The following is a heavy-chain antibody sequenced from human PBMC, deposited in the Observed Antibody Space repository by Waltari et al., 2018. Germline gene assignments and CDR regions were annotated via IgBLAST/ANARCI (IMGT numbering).Heavy chain of an antibody. D-gene: IGHD3-10*01. CDR1: GFTVSNHY. J-gene: IGHJ5*02. CDR3: ARDFHHPSQQLGFDP. V-gene: IGHV3-66*01. Sequence: EVHLVESGGGLVQPGGSLRLSCAASGFTVSNHYMNWVRQAPGKGPECVSGIYSGGNTYYADSVRGRFTISRDNSKNTLYLQMNSLRAEDTAVYYCARDFHHPSQQLGFDPWGQGTLVTVSS. CDR2: IYSGGNT.